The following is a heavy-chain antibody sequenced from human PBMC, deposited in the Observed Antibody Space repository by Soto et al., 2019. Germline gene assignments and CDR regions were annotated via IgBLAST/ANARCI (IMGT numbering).Heavy chain of an antibody. CDR1: GGSISSGDYY. Sequence: PSETLSLTCTVSGGSISSGDYYWSWIRQPPGKGLEWIGYIYYSGSTYYNPSLKSRVTISVDTSKNQFSLKLSSVTAADTAVYYCAGSMVRGEHWFDPWGQGTLVTVSS. D-gene: IGHD3-10*01. CDR3: AGSMVRGEHWFDP. V-gene: IGHV4-30-4*01. J-gene: IGHJ5*02. CDR2: IYYSGST.